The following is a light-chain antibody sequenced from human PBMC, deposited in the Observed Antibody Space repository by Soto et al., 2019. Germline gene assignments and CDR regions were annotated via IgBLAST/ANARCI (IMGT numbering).Light chain of an antibody. J-gene: IGLJ1*01. V-gene: IGLV1-40*01. CDR1: SSNIGAGYD. CDR3: QSYDSSLSGFYV. Sequence: SALTQPPSVSGAPGQRVTISCTGSSSNIGAGYDVHWYQQLPGTAPKLLIYGNSNRPSGVPDRFSGSKSGTSASLAITGLQAEDKADYYCQSYDSSLSGFYVFGTGTKVTVL. CDR2: GNS.